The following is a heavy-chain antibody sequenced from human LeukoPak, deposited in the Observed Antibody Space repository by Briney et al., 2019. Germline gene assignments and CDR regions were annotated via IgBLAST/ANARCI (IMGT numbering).Heavy chain of an antibody. V-gene: IGHV1-2*02. Sequence: ASVKVSCKTSGYNFTDFYIHWVRQAPGQGLEWMGLIKPNSGVTKYAEKFQGRVTMTTETSMSTAFMELSRLRSDDTADYYRARDPPMAGTPSLDSWGQGTPVIVSS. CDR1: GYNFTDFY. CDR3: ARDPPMAGTPSLDS. J-gene: IGHJ5*01. CDR2: IKPNSGVT. D-gene: IGHD1-14*01.